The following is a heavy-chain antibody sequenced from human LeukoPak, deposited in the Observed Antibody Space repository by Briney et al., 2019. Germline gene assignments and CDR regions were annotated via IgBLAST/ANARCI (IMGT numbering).Heavy chain of an antibody. V-gene: IGHV4-34*01. CDR1: GGSFSGYY. J-gene: IGHJ5*02. CDR2: INHSGST. Sequence: SETLSLTCAVYGGSFSGYYWSWIRQPPGKGLEWIGEINHSGSTNYNPSLKGRVTISVDTSKNQFSLKLSSVTAADTAVYYCARVLRYCSSTSCYRNWFDPWGQGTLVTVSS. CDR3: ARVLRYCSSTSCYRNWFDP. D-gene: IGHD2-2*01.